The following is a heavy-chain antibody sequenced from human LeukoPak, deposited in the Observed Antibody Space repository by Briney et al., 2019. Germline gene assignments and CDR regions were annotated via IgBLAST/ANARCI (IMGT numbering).Heavy chain of an antibody. CDR3: AKGRQGELPISSDAFDI. CDR2: IKQDGSEK. Sequence: GGSLRLSCAASGFTFSSYWMSWVRQAPGKGLEWVANIKQDGSEKYYVDSVKGRFTISRDNAKNSLYLQMNSLRAEDMALYYCAKGRQGELPISSDAFDIWGQGTMVTVSS. D-gene: IGHD1-26*01. CDR1: GFTFSSYW. V-gene: IGHV3-7*03. J-gene: IGHJ3*02.